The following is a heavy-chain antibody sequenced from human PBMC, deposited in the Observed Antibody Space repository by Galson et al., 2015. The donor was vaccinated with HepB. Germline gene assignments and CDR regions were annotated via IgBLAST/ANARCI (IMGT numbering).Heavy chain of an antibody. J-gene: IGHJ4*02. CDR1: GFTFSSYA. Sequence: SLRLSCAASGFTFSSYAIHWVRQAPGKGLEWVAVISNDGTIKYYADSVKGRFTISRDNSENTLYLQMDSLRPEDTAIYYCARDRSIATREYFFDYWGQGTLVTVSS. D-gene: IGHD6-6*01. CDR2: ISNDGTIK. CDR3: ARDRSIATREYFFDY. V-gene: IGHV3-30-3*01.